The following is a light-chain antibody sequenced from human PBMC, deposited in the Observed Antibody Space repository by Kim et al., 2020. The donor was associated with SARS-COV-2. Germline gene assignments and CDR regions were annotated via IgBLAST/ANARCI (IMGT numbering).Light chain of an antibody. CDR2: QDS. Sequence: SYELTQPPSVSVSPGQTASITCSGDKLGDKYACWYQQKPGQSPVLVIYQDSKRSSGIPERFSGSNSGNTATLTISGTQAMDEADYYCQAWDSTWVFGGGT. CDR3: QAWDSTWV. V-gene: IGLV3-1*01. J-gene: IGLJ3*02. CDR1: KLGDKY.